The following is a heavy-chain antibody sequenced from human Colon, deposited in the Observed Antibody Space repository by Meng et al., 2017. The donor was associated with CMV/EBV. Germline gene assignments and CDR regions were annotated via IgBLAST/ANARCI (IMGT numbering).Heavy chain of an antibody. CDR1: GGSFSGYY. CDR3: AREGPSATPPYWFDP. J-gene: IGHJ5*02. V-gene: IGHV4-34*01. D-gene: IGHD2-2*01. CDR2: INHSGST. Sequence: SETLSLTCAVYGGSFSGYYWSWIRQPPGKGLEWIGEINHSGSTNYNPSLKSRVTISVDTSKNQFSLKLSSVTAADTAVYYCAREGPSATPPYWFDPLGQGTLVTVSS.